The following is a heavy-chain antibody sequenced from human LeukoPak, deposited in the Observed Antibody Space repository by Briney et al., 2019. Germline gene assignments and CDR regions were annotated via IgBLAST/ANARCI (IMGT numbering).Heavy chain of an antibody. CDR2: TYPGDSDT. J-gene: IGHJ4*02. D-gene: IGHD2-8*02. CDR3: ARQNTGGTSASDY. Sequence: GESLKISCKASGYSFTNYWIGWVRRMPGKGLEWMGITYPGDSDTRYSPSLQGQVTISADKSISTAYLQWSSLEASDTAIYYCARQNTGGTSASDYWGQGTLVTVSS. V-gene: IGHV5-51*01. CDR1: GYSFTNYW.